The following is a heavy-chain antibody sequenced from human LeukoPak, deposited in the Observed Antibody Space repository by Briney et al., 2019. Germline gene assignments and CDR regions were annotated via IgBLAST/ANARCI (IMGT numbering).Heavy chain of an antibody. Sequence: ASVKVSCKASGYTFTGYYMHWVRQAPGQGLEWMGWINPNSGGTNYAQKFQGRVTMTRDTSISTAYMELSRLRSDDTAVYYCARGYYGSGSYSHYYYMDVWGKGTTVTVSS. CDR3: ARGYYGSGSYSHYYYMDV. D-gene: IGHD3-10*01. CDR1: GYTFTGYY. J-gene: IGHJ6*03. V-gene: IGHV1-2*02. CDR2: INPNSGGT.